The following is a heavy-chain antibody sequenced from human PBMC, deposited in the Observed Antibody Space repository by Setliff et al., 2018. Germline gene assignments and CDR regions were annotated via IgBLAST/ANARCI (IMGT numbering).Heavy chain of an antibody. V-gene: IGHV3-30*02. CDR2: IQHDGSRE. CDR1: GFRFSTSD. J-gene: IGHJ4*02. CDR3: VKVSGRFDAGFDS. D-gene: IGHD3-3*01. Sequence: LRLSCAASGFRFSTSDMHWVRQAPGKGLEWVSFIQHDGSREFYGDPVKGRFIISRDNSRNTLYLEMNSLRPEDTAVYYCVKVSGRFDAGFDSWGQGTLVTVSS.